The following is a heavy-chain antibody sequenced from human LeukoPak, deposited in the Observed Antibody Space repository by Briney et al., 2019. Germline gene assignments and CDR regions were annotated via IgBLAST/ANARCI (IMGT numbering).Heavy chain of an antibody. J-gene: IGHJ3*02. Sequence: GGSLRLSCAASGFTFSSYSMNWVRQAPGKGLEWVSSISGTASTTYYADSVKGRFTISRANSKKTVYLQMNSLRAEDTAVYYCTKPVRGPSLLTRDAFDIWGQGTMVTVSS. CDR1: GFTFSSYS. D-gene: IGHD3-9*01. V-gene: IGHV3-23*01. CDR2: ISGTASTT. CDR3: TKPVRGPSLLTRDAFDI.